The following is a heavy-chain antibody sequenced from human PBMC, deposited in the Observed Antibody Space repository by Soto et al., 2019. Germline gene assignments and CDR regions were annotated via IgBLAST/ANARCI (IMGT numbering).Heavy chain of an antibody. CDR2: INPSSGET. Sequence: QVQLVQSGPEVKKPGASVKVSCKASGYSFSSYGITWVRQAPGQGLEWMVWINPSSGETNYAQKFQGRVTVTTDTSTTTTYLELRSLKSDDTAVYYCARDWHPRFDPWGPGTLVTVSS. CDR1: GYSFSSYG. V-gene: IGHV1-18*01. J-gene: IGHJ5*02. CDR3: ARDWHPRFDP.